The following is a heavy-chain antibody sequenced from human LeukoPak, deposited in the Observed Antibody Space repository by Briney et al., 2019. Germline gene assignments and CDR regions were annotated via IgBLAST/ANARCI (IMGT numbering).Heavy chain of an antibody. CDR1: GYTFTGYY. CDR2: INPNSGGT. Sequence: EASVKVSCKASGYTFTGYYMHWVRQAPGQGLEWMGWINPNSGGTNYAQKFQGRVTMTRDTSISTAYMELSRLRSDDTAVYYCARGAYDFWSGQFDYWGQGTLVTVSS. V-gene: IGHV1-2*02. CDR3: ARGAYDFWSGQFDY. J-gene: IGHJ4*02. D-gene: IGHD3-3*01.